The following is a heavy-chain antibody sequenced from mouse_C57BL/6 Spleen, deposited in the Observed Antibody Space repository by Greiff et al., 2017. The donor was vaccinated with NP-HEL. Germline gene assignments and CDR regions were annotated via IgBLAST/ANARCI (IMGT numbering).Heavy chain of an antibody. J-gene: IGHJ3*01. CDR2: IRNKANGYTT. CDR1: GFTFTDYY. V-gene: IGHV7-3*01. CDR3: ARYNYGSSYGFAY. D-gene: IGHD1-1*01. Sequence: EVMPVESGGGLVQPGGSLSLSCAASGFTFTDYYMSWVRQPPGKALEWLGFIRNKANGYTTEYSASVKGRFTISRDNSQSILYLQMNALRAEDSATYYCARYNYGSSYGFAYWGQGTLVTVSA.